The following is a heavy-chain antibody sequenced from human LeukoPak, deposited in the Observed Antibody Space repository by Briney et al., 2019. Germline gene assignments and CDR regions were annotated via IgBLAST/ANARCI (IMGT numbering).Heavy chain of an antibody. V-gene: IGHV1-2*02. CDR1: GYTFTSYG. CDR2: INPNSGGT. D-gene: IGHD6-19*01. J-gene: IGHJ4*02. CDR3: ARALRIAVAGAGLGY. Sequence: ASVKVSCKASGYTFTSYGISWVRQAPGQGLEWMGWINPNSGGTNYAQKFQGRVTMTRDTSISTAYMELSRLRSDDTAVYYCARALRIAVAGAGLGYWGQGTLVTVSS.